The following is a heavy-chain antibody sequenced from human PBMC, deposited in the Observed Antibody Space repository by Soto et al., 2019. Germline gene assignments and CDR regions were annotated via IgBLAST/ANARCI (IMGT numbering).Heavy chain of an antibody. D-gene: IGHD5-12*01. CDR2: ISGDGGTT. CDR3: TRARDNNGYVREADY. V-gene: IGHV3-23*01. Sequence: EVQLLESGGGLVQPGGSLRLSCAASGLTFTNYAMSWVRQAPGKGLEWVAVISGDGGTTVYADSVKGRFTISRDSPRNTLSLQMNTLRAEDTAIYYCTRARDNNGYVREADYWGQGTLVTVSS. CDR1: GLTFTNYA. J-gene: IGHJ4*02.